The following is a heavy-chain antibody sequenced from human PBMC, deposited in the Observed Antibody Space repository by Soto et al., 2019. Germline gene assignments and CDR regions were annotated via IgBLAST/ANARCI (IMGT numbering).Heavy chain of an antibody. J-gene: IGHJ4*02. D-gene: IGHD2-21*01. Sequence: GASVKVSCKASGGTFSSYAISWVRQAPGQGLEWMGGIIPIFGTANYAQKFQGRVTITADESTSTAYMELSSLRSEDTAVYYCAFDVQTGVVYFDNWGQGTLVTVSS. V-gene: IGHV1-69*13. CDR3: AFDVQTGVVYFDN. CDR2: IIPIFGTA. CDR1: GGTFSSYA.